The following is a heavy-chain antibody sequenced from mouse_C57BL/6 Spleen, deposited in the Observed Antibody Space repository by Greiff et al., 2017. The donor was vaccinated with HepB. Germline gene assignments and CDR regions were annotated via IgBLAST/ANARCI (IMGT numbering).Heavy chain of an antibody. CDR2: IYPGDGDT. V-gene: IGHV1-80*01. D-gene: IGHD2-4*01. J-gene: IGHJ2*01. CDR3: ARGYDSAYFDY. CDR1: GYAFSSYW. Sequence: QVQLQQSGAELVKPGASVKISCKASGYAFSSYWMNWVKQRPGKGLEWIGQIYPGDGDTNYNGKFKGKATLTADKSSSTAYMQLSSLTSEDSAVYFCARGYDSAYFDYWGQGTTLTVSS.